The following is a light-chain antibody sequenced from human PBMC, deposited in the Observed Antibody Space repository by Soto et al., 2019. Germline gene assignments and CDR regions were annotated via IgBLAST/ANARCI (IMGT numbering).Light chain of an antibody. CDR1: QSISSY. J-gene: IGKJ1*01. CDR3: QQSYSTLWT. V-gene: IGKV1-39*01. CDR2: AAS. Sequence: DIQMTQSPSSLSASVGDRVTIACRASQSISSYLNWYQQKPGKAPKLLIYAASSLQSGVPSRFSGSGSATDFTLAISSLQPEDFSTYYCQQSYSTLWTFGQGNKVETK.